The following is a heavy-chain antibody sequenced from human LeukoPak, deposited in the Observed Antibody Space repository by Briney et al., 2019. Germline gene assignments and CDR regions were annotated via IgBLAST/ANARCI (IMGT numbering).Heavy chain of an antibody. J-gene: IGHJ6*02. Sequence: PSETLSLTCAVYGGSFSGYYWSWIRQPPGKGLEWIEEINHSGSTNYNSSLKSRVTISVDTSKNQFSLKLSSVTAADTAVYYCARAPLGDIVVVPAAVGTAREQTRQGMDVWGQGTTVTVSS. CDR1: GGSFSGYY. CDR3: ARAPLGDIVVVPAAVGTAREQTRQGMDV. CDR2: INHSGST. D-gene: IGHD2-2*01. V-gene: IGHV4-34*01.